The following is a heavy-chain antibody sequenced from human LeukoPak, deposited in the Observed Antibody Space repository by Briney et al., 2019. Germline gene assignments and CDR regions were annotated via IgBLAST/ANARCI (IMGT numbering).Heavy chain of an antibody. CDR2: ISYDGSNK. V-gene: IGHV3-30*18. D-gene: IGHD3-22*01. CDR1: GFTFSSYG. J-gene: IGHJ4*02. CDR3: AKDRGYYDSSVRELDY. Sequence: GRSLRLSCAASGFTFSSYGMHWVRQAPGEGLEWVAVISYDGSNKYYADSVKGRFTISRDNSKNTLYLQMNSLRAEDTAVYYCAKDRGYYDSSVRELDYWGQGTLVTVSS.